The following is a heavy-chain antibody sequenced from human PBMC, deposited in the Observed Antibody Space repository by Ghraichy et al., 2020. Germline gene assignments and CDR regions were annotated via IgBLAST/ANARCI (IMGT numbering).Heavy chain of an antibody. D-gene: IGHD3-10*01. CDR3: ATLDEGVLVADY. V-gene: IGHV3-23*01. CDR1: GLIFDSYA. J-gene: IGHJ4*02. CDR2: ISGSGGDT. Sequence: GGSLRLSCAASGLIFDSYAMTWVRQAPGKGLEWVSGISGSGGDTYYADSVKGRFTISRDNYKNRLYLQMSFLRAEDTAVYYCATLDEGVLVADYWGQGTLVTVSS.